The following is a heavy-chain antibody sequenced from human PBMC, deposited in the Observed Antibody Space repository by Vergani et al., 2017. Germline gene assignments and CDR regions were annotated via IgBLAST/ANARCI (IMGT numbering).Heavy chain of an antibody. V-gene: IGHV3-11*06. CDR2: ISSSSSYT. CDR3: ARGVIAAAGPPTTDWYFDL. J-gene: IGHJ2*01. CDR1: GFTFSDYY. D-gene: IGHD6-13*01. Sequence: QVQLVESGGGLVKPGGSLRLSCAASGFTFSDYYMSWIRQAPGKGLEWVSYISSSSSYTNYADSVKVRFTISRDNAKNSLYLQMNSLRAEDTALYYCARGVIAAAGPPTTDWYFDLWGRGTLVTVSA.